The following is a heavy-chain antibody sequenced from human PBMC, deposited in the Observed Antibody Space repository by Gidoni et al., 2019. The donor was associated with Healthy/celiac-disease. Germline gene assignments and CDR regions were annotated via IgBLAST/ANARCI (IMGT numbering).Heavy chain of an antibody. V-gene: IGHV3-7*01. CDR1: GFTFSSDW. CDR2: IKQDGSEK. D-gene: IGHD4-17*01. CDR3: ARDSYGDYVDVVSYGMDV. Sequence: EVQLVESGGGLVQPGGSLRLSCAASGFTFSSDWMSWVRQAPGKGLEWVANIKQDGSEKYYVDSVKGRFTISRDNAKNSLYLQMNSLRAEDTAVYYCARDSYGDYVDVVSYGMDVWGQGTTVTVSS. J-gene: IGHJ6*02.